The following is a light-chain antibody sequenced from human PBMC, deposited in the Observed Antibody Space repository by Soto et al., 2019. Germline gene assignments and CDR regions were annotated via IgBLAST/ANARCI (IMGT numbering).Light chain of an antibody. J-gene: IGLJ1*01. V-gene: IGLV2-14*01. Sequence: LTQPASVSGSPGQSITISCTGTSSDVGGYNYVSWYQQHPGKAPKLMIYDVSNRPSGVSTRLSGSKSGNTASLTISGLQAEDEADYYCSSYTSSSTPFYVFGTGTKVTVL. CDR3: SSYTSSSTPFYV. CDR2: DVS. CDR1: SSDVGGYNY.